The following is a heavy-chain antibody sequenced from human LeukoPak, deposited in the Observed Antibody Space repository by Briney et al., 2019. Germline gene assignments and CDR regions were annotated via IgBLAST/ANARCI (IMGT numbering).Heavy chain of an antibody. CDR3: AKGRGGSITYPFDY. CDR2: INYSGGST. D-gene: IGHD1-26*01. Sequence: GGSLRLSCAASGFTFNIYAMNWVRQAPGKGLEWVSVINYSGGSTYYADFVKDRFTISRDNSKDRLYLQMYSLRAEDTALYYCAKGRGGSITYPFDYWGLGTLVTVSS. J-gene: IGHJ4*02. CDR1: GFTFNIYA. V-gene: IGHV3-23*01.